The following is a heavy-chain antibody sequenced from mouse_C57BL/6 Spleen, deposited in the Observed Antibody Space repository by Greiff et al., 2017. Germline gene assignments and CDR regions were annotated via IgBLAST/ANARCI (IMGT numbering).Heavy chain of an antibody. CDR2: INPNNGGT. CDR1: GYTFTDYN. Sequence: EVQRVESGPELVKPGASVKMSCKASGYTFTDYNMHWVKQSHGKSLEWIGYINPNNGGTSYNQKFKGKATLTVNKSSSTAYMELRSLTSEDSAVYYCARGDGYYRLAYWGQGTLVTVSA. D-gene: IGHD2-3*01. V-gene: IGHV1-22*01. J-gene: IGHJ3*01. CDR3: ARGDGYYRLAY.